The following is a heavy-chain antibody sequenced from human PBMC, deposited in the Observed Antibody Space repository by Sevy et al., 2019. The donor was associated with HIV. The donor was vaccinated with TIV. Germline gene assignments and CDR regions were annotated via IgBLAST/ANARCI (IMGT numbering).Heavy chain of an antibody. CDR3: ARGAAYYDFWSGYKGMDV. Sequence: GGSLRLSCAASGFTFSDYYMSWIRQAPGKGLEWVSYISSSGSTIYYADSVKGRFTISRDNAKNSLYLQMNSLIAEDTAVYYCARGAAYYDFWSGYKGMDVWGQGTTVTVSS. V-gene: IGHV3-11*01. J-gene: IGHJ6*02. D-gene: IGHD3-3*01. CDR2: ISSSGSTI. CDR1: GFTFSDYY.